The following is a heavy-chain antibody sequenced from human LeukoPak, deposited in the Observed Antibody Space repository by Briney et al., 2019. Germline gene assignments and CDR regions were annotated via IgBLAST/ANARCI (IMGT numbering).Heavy chain of an antibody. Sequence: QTGGSLRLSCAASGFNFRSYWMSWVRQAPGKGLEWVANIKQDGSEKDYVDSVKGRFTISRDNAKNSLYLQMNSLSAEDTAVYYCAREGAGGNDYWGQGTLVTVSS. CDR2: IKQDGSEK. J-gene: IGHJ4*02. CDR3: AREGAGGNDY. V-gene: IGHV3-7*01. CDR1: GFNFRSYW. D-gene: IGHD4-23*01.